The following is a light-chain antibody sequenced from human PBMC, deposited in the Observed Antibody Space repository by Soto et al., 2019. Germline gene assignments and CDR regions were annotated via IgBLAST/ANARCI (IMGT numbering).Light chain of an antibody. V-gene: IGKV1-5*03. Sequence: DIQMTQSPSTLSASVGDRVTITCRASQSISSWLAWYQQKPGKAPKLLIYNASSLESGVPSRFGGSGSGTEFTIAISSLQPDDFETYYCQQYSFYPFTFGGGTKVEIK. CDR2: NAS. CDR1: QSISSW. CDR3: QQYSFYPFT. J-gene: IGKJ4*01.